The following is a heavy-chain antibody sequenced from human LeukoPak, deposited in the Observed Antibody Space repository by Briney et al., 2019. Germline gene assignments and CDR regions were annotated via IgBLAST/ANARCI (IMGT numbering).Heavy chain of an antibody. CDR2: ISWDGGST. CDR1: GFTFDDYA. J-gene: IGHJ4*02. V-gene: IGHV3-43D*03. CDR3: AKEEGTAMAFDY. Sequence: GGSLRLSCAASGFTFDDYAMHWVRQAPGKGLEWVSLISWDGGSTYYADSVKGRFTISRDNSKNSLYLQMNSLRAEDTALYYCAKEEGTAMAFDYWGQGTLVTVSS. D-gene: IGHD5-18*01.